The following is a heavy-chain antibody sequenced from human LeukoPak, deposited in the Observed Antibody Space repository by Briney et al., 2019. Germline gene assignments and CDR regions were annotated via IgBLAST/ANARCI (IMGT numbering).Heavy chain of an antibody. CDR1: GGSISSYY. D-gene: IGHD3-16*02. Sequence: SETLSLTCTVSGGSISSYYWSWIRQPPGKGLEWIGYIYYSGSTNYNPSLKSRVTISVDTSKNQFSLKLSSVTAADTAVYYCARSLRNDYVWGSYRQGPYYFDYWGQGTLVTVSS. CDR3: ARSLRNDYVWGSYRQGPYYFDY. V-gene: IGHV4-59*01. CDR2: IYYSGST. J-gene: IGHJ4*02.